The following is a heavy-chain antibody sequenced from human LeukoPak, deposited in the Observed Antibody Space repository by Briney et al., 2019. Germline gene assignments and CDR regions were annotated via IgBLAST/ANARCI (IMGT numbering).Heavy chain of an antibody. CDR1: GFTFSSYA. CDR2: INSDGSST. Sequence: GGSLRLSCAASGFTFSSYAMSWVRQAPGKGLVWVSRINSDGSSTSYADSVKGRFTISRDNAKDTLYLQMNSLRAEDTAVYYCARAYYDFWSGYEASYGMDVWGQGTTVTVSS. CDR3: ARAYYDFWSGYEASYGMDV. V-gene: IGHV3-74*01. J-gene: IGHJ6*02. D-gene: IGHD3-3*01.